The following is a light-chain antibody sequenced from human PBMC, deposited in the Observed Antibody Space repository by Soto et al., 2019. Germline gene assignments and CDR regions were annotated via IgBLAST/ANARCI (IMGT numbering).Light chain of an antibody. CDR2: DVS. CDR1: NSDVGGNNY. CDR3: SSYTGTSNV. V-gene: IGLV2-14*03. J-gene: IGLJ2*01. Sequence: QSALTQPASVSGSPGQSITISCTGTNSDVGGNNYVSWYQQHPGKAPKLMIYDVSNRPSGVSNRFSGSKSGNTASLTISGLQAEDEADYYCSSYTGTSNVFGGGTKVTVL.